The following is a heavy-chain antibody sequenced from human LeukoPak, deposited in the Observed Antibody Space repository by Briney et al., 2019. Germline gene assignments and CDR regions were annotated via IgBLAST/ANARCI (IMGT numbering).Heavy chain of an antibody. D-gene: IGHD4-17*01. V-gene: IGHV3-15*01. Sequence: GGSLRLSCAASGFTFSEAWMSWVRQAPGKGLEWVGQIKSKTDGGTTDYAAPVKGRFTISRDDSKNSRYLLMNSLKTEDTAVYYCTTEDYGDYVPDYWGQGTLVTVSS. CDR1: GFTFSEAW. CDR3: TTEDYGDYVPDY. CDR2: IKSKTDGGTT. J-gene: IGHJ4*02.